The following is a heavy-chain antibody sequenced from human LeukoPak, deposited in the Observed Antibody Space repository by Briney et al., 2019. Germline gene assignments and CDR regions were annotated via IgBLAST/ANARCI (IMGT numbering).Heavy chain of an antibody. CDR1: GFTFSSYD. J-gene: IGHJ6*02. CDR2: IGTAGDT. CDR3: ARVGLYYYGMDV. Sequence: GGSLRLSCAASGFTFSSYDMHWVRQATGKGLEWVSAIGTAGDTYYPGSVKGRFTISRENAKNSLYLQMNSLRAGDTAVYYCARVGLYYYGMDVWGQGITVTVSS. V-gene: IGHV3-13*01.